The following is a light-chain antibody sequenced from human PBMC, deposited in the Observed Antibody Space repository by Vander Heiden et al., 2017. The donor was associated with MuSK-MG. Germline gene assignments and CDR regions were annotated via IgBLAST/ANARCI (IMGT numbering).Light chain of an antibody. CDR2: GVS. V-gene: IGKV3-15*01. CDR3: QQYNNWPYT. Sequence: EIVMTQSPATLSVSPGERATLSCRASQSMSSNLAWYQQKPGQAPRLLICGVSTRATGIPATFSGSGSGTEFTLTISSLQSEDFAVYYCQQYNNWPYTFGQGTKLEIK. CDR1: QSMSSN. J-gene: IGKJ2*01.